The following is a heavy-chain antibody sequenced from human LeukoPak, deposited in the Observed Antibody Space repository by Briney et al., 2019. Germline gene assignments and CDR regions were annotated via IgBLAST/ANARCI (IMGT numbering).Heavy chain of an antibody. CDR2: IKQDGSDK. D-gene: IGHD4-23*01. CDR1: GFKFSTYW. Sequence: GGSLRLSCVASGFKFSTYWMSWVRQAPGKGLEWVANIKQDGSDKYYVDSVKGRFTISRDNTKNSLYLQMNSLRAEDTAVYYCARDYGGSSPFDYWGQGTLVTVSS. J-gene: IGHJ4*02. V-gene: IGHV3-7*01. CDR3: ARDYGGSSPFDY.